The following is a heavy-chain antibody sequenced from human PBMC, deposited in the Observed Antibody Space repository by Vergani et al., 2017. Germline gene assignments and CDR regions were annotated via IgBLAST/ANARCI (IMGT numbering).Heavy chain of an antibody. CDR2: ISGSGGNT. V-gene: IGHV3-23*01. Sequence: EVQLLESGGNLIQPGGSLRLSCGASGFTFSSYAMTWVRLAPGKGLQWVSAISGSGGNTFYTDSVKGRLTISRGNSKDTLYLQMNSLRVEDTAIYYCAEARGPNCKGGNCYSYYYGLDLWGQGTTVTVSS. CDR1: GFTFSSYA. D-gene: IGHD2-21*01. CDR3: AEARGPNCKGGNCYSYYYGLDL. J-gene: IGHJ6*02.